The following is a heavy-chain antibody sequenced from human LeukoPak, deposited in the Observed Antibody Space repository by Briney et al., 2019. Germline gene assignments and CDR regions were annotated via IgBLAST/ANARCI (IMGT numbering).Heavy chain of an antibody. Sequence: VASVKVSCKASGYTFTGNDINWVRQAPGQGPEWMGWINPNSGDSGFAQKFRGRVTITRDTSISTAYMELSSLRSDDTAVYYCARHLRTTFDYWGQGTLVTVSS. CDR3: ARHLRTTFDY. CDR1: GYTFTGND. V-gene: IGHV1-8*03. CDR2: INPNSGDS. J-gene: IGHJ4*02. D-gene: IGHD4-17*01.